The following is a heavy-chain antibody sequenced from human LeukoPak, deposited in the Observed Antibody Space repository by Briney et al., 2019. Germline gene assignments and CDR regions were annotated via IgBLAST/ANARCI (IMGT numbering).Heavy chain of an antibody. CDR2: ISSSGSTI. CDR1: GFTFSSYA. J-gene: IGHJ3*02. Sequence: GGSLRLSCAASGFTFSSYAMSWIRQAPGKGLEWVSYISSSGSTIYYADSVKGRFTISRDNAKNSLYLQMNSLRAEDTAVYYCARDVGLASSGWYRDAFDIWGQGTMVTVSS. V-gene: IGHV3-11*04. D-gene: IGHD6-19*01. CDR3: ARDVGLASSGWYRDAFDI.